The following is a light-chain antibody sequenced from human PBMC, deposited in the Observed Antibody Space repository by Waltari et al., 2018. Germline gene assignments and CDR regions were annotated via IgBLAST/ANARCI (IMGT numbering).Light chain of an antibody. V-gene: IGLV2-23*02. J-gene: IGLJ2*01. CDR3: CSYAGSSTVV. CDR2: EVS. CDR1: SSAVGSYNL. Sequence: QSALTQPASVSGSPGQSITISCPGTSSAVGSYNLVPWYQQHPGKAPKLMIYEVSTRPSGVSNRFSGSKSGNTASLTISGLQAEDEADYYCCSYAGSSTVVFGGGTKLTVL.